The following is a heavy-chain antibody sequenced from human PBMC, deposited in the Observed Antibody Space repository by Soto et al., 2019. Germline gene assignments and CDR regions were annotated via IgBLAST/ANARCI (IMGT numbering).Heavy chain of an antibody. V-gene: IGHV4-39*01. D-gene: IGHD1-26*01. J-gene: IGHJ3*02. CDR1: GGSISSSCYD. CDR3: ARQVGSTHFDI. Sequence: PSETLSLTCTVSGGSISSSCYDWGWIRQPPGKGLEWIGSIYYSGSTYYNPSLKSRVTISVDTSKNQFSLMLSSVTAAATALYYCARQVGSTHFDIWGQGTTVTVSS. CDR2: IYYSGST.